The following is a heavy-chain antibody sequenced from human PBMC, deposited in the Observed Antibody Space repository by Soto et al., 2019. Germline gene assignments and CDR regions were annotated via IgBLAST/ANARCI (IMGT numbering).Heavy chain of an antibody. CDR2: ISSNNGNT. CDR1: GYSFISYG. CDR3: ARFQAELSINMVRGRLEEKYNYYPMDV. Sequence: GASVKVSCKASGYSFISYGISWVRQAPGQGLEWMGWISSNNGNTNYGENFQGRVIMTTDTVTSTAYMQLRSLGSDDTAVYYCARFQAELSINMVRGRLEEKYNYYPMDVWGQGTTVTVSS. V-gene: IGHV1-18*01. J-gene: IGHJ6*02. D-gene: IGHD3-10*01.